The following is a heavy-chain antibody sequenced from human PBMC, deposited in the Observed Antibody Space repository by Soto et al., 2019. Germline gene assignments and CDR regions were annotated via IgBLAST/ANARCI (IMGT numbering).Heavy chain of an antibody. Sequence: QVQLVQSGAEVKKPGASVTVSCEASGYTFIDYYMHWVRQAPGQGVAWMGRISPKSGGTNYTQKFQGRVTMTWDTSLNTDSMELGSLMSEGTAVYYCARQPGYSSDWYDFALWGQGNLVAVSS. CDR1: GYTFIDYY. J-gene: IGHJ4*02. D-gene: IGHD6-19*01. CDR2: ISPKSGGT. CDR3: ARQPGYSSDWYDFAL. V-gene: IGHV1-2*02.